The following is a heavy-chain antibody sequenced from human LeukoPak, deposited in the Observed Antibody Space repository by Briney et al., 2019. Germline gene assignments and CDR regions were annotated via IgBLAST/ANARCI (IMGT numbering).Heavy chain of an antibody. CDR1: GGSISSYY. CDR3: ARGYDSSGYYYFFDY. V-gene: IGHV4-4*07. J-gene: IGHJ4*02. CDR2: IYTSGST. Sequence: PSETLSLTCTVSGGSISSYYWSWIWQPAGKGLEWIGRIYTSGSTNYNPSLKSRVTMSVDTSKNQFSLKLSSVTAADTAVYYCARGYDSSGYYYFFDYWGQGTLVTVSS. D-gene: IGHD3-22*01.